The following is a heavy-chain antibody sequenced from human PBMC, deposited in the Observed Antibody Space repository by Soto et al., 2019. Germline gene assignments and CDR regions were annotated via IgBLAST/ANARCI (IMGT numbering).Heavy chain of an antibody. V-gene: IGHV4-31*03. D-gene: IGHD3-3*01. CDR1: GGSISSGGYY. J-gene: IGHJ6*03. Sequence: SETLSFTCTVSGGSISSGGYYWSWIRQHRGKGLEWIGYIYYSGSTYYNPSLKSRVTISVDTSKNQFSLKLSSVTAADTAVYYCARDRGTIFGVPSEYYYYYMDVWGKGTTVTVSS. CDR3: ARDRGTIFGVPSEYYYYYMDV. CDR2: IYYSGST.